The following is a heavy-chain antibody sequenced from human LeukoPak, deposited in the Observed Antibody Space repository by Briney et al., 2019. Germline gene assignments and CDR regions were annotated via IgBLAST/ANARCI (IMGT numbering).Heavy chain of an antibody. J-gene: IGHJ4*02. Sequence: PGTSLRLSCAASGFTFSDYGMHWVRLAPGKGLGCVAVVSHDETKKNYGESVKGRFTISRDNSANLVYLQMDSLTIEDTAVYFCARDWGRGNSYHFDYWGQGTLVTVSS. V-gene: IGHV3-30*03. D-gene: IGHD4-23*01. CDR1: GFTFSDYG. CDR2: VSHDETKK. CDR3: ARDWGRGNSYHFDY.